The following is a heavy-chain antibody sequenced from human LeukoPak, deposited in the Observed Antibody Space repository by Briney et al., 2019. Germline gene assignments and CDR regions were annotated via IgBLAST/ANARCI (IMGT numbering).Heavy chain of an antibody. Sequence: ASVKVSCKASGYTFTSYAMHWVRQAPGQRLEWMGWINAGNGNTKYSQKFRGRVTITRDTSASTAYMELSSLRSEDTAVYYCAREGIYTAMVSYWGQGTLVTVSS. V-gene: IGHV1-3*01. CDR1: GYTFTSYA. D-gene: IGHD5-18*01. J-gene: IGHJ4*02. CDR2: INAGNGNT. CDR3: AREGIYTAMVSY.